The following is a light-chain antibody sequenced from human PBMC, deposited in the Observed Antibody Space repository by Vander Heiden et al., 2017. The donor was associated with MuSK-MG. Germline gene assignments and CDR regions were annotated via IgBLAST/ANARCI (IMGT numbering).Light chain of an antibody. Sequence: DIQMTQPPSSVSASVGDRVTITCRASQGISTWLAWYQQKPGKAPKFLIYEATALQSGVPTRFSGSGSGTDFTLTISSLQPEDFATYFCQQADSFPNTFGGGTKVEI. J-gene: IGKJ4*01. CDR2: EAT. CDR1: QGISTW. V-gene: IGKV1D-12*01. CDR3: QQADSFPNT.